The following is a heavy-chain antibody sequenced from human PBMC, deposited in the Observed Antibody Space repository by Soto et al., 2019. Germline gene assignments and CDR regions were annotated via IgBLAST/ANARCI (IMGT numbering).Heavy chain of an antibody. CDR1: GYTFTSYD. CDR2: MNPNSGNT. J-gene: IGHJ6*02. Sequence: ASVKVSCKASGYTFTSYDINWVRQATGQGLEWMGWMNPNSGNTGYAQKFQGRVTMTRNTSISTAYMELSSLRSEDTAVYYCARERTETTIMDVWGQGTTVTVSS. V-gene: IGHV1-8*01. CDR3: ARERTETTIMDV. D-gene: IGHD1-1*01.